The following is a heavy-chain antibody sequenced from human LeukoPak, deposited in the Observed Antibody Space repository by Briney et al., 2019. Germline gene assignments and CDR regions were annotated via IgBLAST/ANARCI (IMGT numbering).Heavy chain of an antibody. J-gene: IGHJ6*03. V-gene: IGHV4-61*02. D-gene: IGHD3-10*01. CDR3: ARMVPMVRGVTAMDV. Sequence: SQTLSLTCTVSGGSISSGSYYWSWIRQPAGKGLEWIGRIYTSGSTNYNPSLKSRVTISVDTSKNQFSLKLSSVTAADTAVYYCARMVPMVRGVTAMDVWGKGTTVTISS. CDR2: IYTSGST. CDR1: GGSISSGSYY.